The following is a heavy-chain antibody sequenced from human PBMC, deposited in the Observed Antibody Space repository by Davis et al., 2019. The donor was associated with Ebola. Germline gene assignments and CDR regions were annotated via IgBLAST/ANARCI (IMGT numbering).Heavy chain of an antibody. CDR3: ARTSSGYYFNWFDP. D-gene: IGHD3-22*01. CDR2: MNPNSGHT. J-gene: IGHJ5*02. CDR1: GYTFTRYD. V-gene: IGHV1-8*01. Sequence: ASVKVSCKASGYTFTRYDINWVRQATGQGLEWMGWMNPNSGHTGYAQKFQGRVTMTRNTSISTAYMELSSLRSEDTAVYYCARTSSGYYFNWFDPWGQGTLVTVSS.